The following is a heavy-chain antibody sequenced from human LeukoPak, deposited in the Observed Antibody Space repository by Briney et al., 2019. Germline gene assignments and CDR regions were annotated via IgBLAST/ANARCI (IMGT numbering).Heavy chain of an antibody. Sequence: SETLSLTCTVSGGSISSSSHYWGWIRQPPGKGLVWIGSIYDSGSTYYNPSLKSRVTISVDTSKNQFSLKLTSMTAADTAVYYCARHAWGSSWYYWFDPWGQGTLVTVSS. CDR2: IYDSGST. J-gene: IGHJ5*02. V-gene: IGHV4-39*01. CDR1: GGSISSSSHY. CDR3: ARHAWGSSWYYWFDP. D-gene: IGHD6-13*01.